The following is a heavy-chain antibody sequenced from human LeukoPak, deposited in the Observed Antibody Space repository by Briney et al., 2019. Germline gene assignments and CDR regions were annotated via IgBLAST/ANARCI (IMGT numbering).Heavy chain of an antibody. V-gene: IGHV3-48*03. D-gene: IGHD4-23*01. CDR2: ISSSGSTI. CDR1: GFTFSSYE. J-gene: IGHJ4*02. CDR3: ARDEVGGYTVAPEVL. Sequence: AGGSLRLSCAASGFTFSSYEMNWVRQAPGKGLEWVSYISSSGSTIYYADSVKGRFTISRDNAKNSLYLQMNSLRAEDTAVYYCARDEVGGYTVAPEVLWGQGTLVTVSS.